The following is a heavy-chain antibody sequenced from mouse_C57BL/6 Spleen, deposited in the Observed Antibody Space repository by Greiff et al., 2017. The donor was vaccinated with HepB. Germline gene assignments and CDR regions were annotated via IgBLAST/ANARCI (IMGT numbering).Heavy chain of an antibody. J-gene: IGHJ3*01. D-gene: IGHD1-1*01. V-gene: IGHV1-81*01. CDR2: IYPRSGNT. CDR1: GYTFTSYG. Sequence: VKLQQSGAELARPGASVKLSCKASGYTFTSYGISWVKQRTGQGLEWIGEIYPRSGNTYYNEKFKGKATLTADKSSSTAYMELRSLTSEDSAVYFCAREGTTVDAWFAYWGQGTLVTVSA. CDR3: AREGTTVDAWFAY.